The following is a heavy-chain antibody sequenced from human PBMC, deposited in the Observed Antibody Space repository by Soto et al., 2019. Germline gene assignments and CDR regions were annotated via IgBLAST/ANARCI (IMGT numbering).Heavy chain of an antibody. V-gene: IGHV3-11*01. CDR3: ARDLAYGDAYFDY. Sequence: GVSLRLSCAASGFTFSDYYMSWIRQAPGKGLEWVSYISSSGSTIYYADSVKGRFTISRDNAKNSLYLQMNSLRAEDTAVYYCARDLAYGDAYFDYWGQGTLVTVSS. D-gene: IGHD4-17*01. J-gene: IGHJ4*02. CDR1: GFTFSDYY. CDR2: ISSSGSTI.